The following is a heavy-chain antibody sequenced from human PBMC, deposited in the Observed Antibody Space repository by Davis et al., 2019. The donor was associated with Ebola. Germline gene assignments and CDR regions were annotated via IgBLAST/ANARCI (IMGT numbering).Heavy chain of an antibody. V-gene: IGHV5-51*01. J-gene: IGHJ6*02. CDR3: ERADLAYCSGGRCFVENGGGYGMDV. Sequence: GESLKISCKGSGYSFTSYWIGWVRQMPGKGLEWMGIIYPGDSDTRYSPSFQVQVTISADRSTTTAYLQWSRLQASDTATYYCERADLAYCSGGRCFVENGGGYGMDVWGQGTTVTVSS. D-gene: IGHD2-15*01. CDR2: IYPGDSDT. CDR1: GYSFTSYW.